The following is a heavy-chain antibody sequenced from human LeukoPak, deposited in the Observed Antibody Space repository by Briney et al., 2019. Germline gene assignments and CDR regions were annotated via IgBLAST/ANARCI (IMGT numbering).Heavy chain of an antibody. Sequence: SETLSLTCAVYGGCFSGYYWSWIRQPPGKGLEWIGEINHSGSTNYNPSLKSRVTISVDTSKNQFSLKLSSVTAADTAVYYYARRTVRGVIIPLFDYWGQGTLVTVSS. CDR2: INHSGST. CDR3: ARRTVRGVIIPLFDY. V-gene: IGHV4-34*01. J-gene: IGHJ4*02. D-gene: IGHD3-10*01. CDR1: GGCFSGYY.